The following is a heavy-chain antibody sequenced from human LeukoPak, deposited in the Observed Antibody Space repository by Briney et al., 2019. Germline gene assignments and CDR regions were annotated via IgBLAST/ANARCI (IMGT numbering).Heavy chain of an antibody. D-gene: IGHD3-22*01. Sequence: GESLKISCKGSGYSFTSYWIGWVRQMPGKGLEWMGIIYPGDSDTRYSPSFQGQVTISADKSISTAYLQWSSLKASDTAMYYCARTYDSSGYYSYYFYYWGQGTLVTVSS. CDR2: IYPGDSDT. V-gene: IGHV5-51*01. CDR1: GYSFTSYW. J-gene: IGHJ4*02. CDR3: ARTYDSSGYYSYYFYY.